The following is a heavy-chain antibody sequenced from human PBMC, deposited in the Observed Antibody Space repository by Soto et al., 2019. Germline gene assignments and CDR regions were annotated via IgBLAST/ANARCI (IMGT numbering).Heavy chain of an antibody. CDR2: ISAYNGNT. CDR1: GYKFTNYG. D-gene: IGHD3-16*01. J-gene: IGHJ6*03. V-gene: IGHV1-18*01. CDR3: DRAWDYYYMDV. Sequence: ASVKVSCRASGYKFTNYGISWVKQGPGQEMEWMGWISAYNGNTNYAQKLQGRVTMTTDTYTSTDYMALRRLRADDTAMSYCDRAWDYYYMDVCGKGTTVTVSS.